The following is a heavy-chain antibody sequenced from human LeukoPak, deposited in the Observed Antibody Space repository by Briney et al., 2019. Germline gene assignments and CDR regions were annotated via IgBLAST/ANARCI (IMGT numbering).Heavy chain of an antibody. Sequence: ASVKVSCKASGYTFTSYGISWVRQAPGQGLEWMGWISAYDGNTNYAQKLQGRVTMTTDTSTSTAYMELRSLRSDDTAVYYCARVRYSYGWVDYWGQGTLVTVSS. V-gene: IGHV1-18*01. CDR1: GYTFTSYG. D-gene: IGHD5-18*01. CDR2: ISAYDGNT. CDR3: ARVRYSYGWVDY. J-gene: IGHJ4*02.